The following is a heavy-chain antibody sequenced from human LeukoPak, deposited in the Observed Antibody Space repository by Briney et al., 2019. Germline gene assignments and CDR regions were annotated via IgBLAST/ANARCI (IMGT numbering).Heavy chain of an antibody. CDR1: GFTVSSNY. Sequence: GGSLRLSCAASGFTVSSNYMSWVRQAPGKGLEWVSVIYSGGSTYYADSVKGRFTISRDNSKNTLYLQMNSLRAEDTAVYYCATPGDAGYYGMDVRGQGTTVTVSS. J-gene: IGHJ6*02. V-gene: IGHV3-66*01. CDR3: ATPGDAGYYGMDV. CDR2: IYSGGST.